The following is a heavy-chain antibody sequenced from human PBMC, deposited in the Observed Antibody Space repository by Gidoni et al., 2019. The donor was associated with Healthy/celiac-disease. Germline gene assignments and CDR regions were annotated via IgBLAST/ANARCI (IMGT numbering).Heavy chain of an antibody. Sequence: QVQLVESGGGVVQPGRSLRLSWAASGFTFSSYAMHWVRQAPGKGLEWVAVISYDGSNKYYADSVKGRFTISRDNSKNTLYLQMNSLRAEDTAVYYCARDPMATLGYFDYWGQGTLVTVSS. J-gene: IGHJ4*02. V-gene: IGHV3-30*04. CDR3: ARDPMATLGYFDY. CDR2: ISYDGSNK. CDR1: GFTFSSYA. D-gene: IGHD5-12*01.